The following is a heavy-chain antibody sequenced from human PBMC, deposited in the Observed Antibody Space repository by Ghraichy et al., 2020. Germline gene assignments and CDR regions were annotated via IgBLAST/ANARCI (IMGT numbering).Heavy chain of an antibody. Sequence: SETLSLTCAVYGGSFSGYYWSWIRQPPGKGLEWIGEINHTGSTNYNPSLKSRVTISVDTSKNQFSLKLSSVTAADTAVYYCASFVVKGPFDYWGQGTLVTVSS. CDR3: ASFVVKGPFDY. D-gene: IGHD2-21*01. CDR1: GGSFSGYY. V-gene: IGHV4-34*01. CDR2: INHTGST. J-gene: IGHJ4*02.